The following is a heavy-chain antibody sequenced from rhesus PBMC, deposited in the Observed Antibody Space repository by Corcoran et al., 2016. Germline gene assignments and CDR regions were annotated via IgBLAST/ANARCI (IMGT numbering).Heavy chain of an antibody. CDR2: ITSGGGSS. Sequence: LSCAASGFTFSSYGMSWVRQAPGKGLEWVSAITSGGGSSYYADSVKGRFTISRDNSKNTFSLQMNSLRAEDTAVYYCAKEGEALLDYWGQGVLVTVSS. CDR1: GFTFSSYG. J-gene: IGHJ4*01. V-gene: IGHV3S5*01. D-gene: IGHD1-44*01. CDR3: AKEGEALLDY.